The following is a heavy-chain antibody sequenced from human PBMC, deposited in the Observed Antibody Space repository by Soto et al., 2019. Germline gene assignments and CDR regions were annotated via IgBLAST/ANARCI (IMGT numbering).Heavy chain of an antibody. D-gene: IGHD4-17*01. Sequence: ASVKVSCKASGYTFTGYYMHWVRQAPGQGLEWMGWINPNSGGTNYAQKFQGWVTMTRDTSISTAYMELSRLRSDDTAVYYCARGQRYGDYYYYYYMDVWGKGTTVTVSS. CDR2: INPNSGGT. CDR1: GYTFTGYY. J-gene: IGHJ6*03. CDR3: ARGQRYGDYYYYYYMDV. V-gene: IGHV1-2*04.